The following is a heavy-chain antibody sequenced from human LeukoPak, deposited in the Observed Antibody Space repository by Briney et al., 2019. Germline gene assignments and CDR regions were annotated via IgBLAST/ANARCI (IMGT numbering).Heavy chain of an antibody. J-gene: IGHJ5*02. V-gene: IGHV3-23*01. CDR2: ISGSGGST. CDR1: GFTFSSYV. D-gene: IGHD6-6*01. CDR3: AKDPSSSSNWFDP. Sequence: GGSLRLSCAASGFTFSSYVMSWVRQAPGKGLEWVSAISGSGGSTYCADSVKGRFTISRDNSKNTLYLQMNSLRAEDTAVYYCAKDPSSSSNWFDPWGQGTLVTVSS.